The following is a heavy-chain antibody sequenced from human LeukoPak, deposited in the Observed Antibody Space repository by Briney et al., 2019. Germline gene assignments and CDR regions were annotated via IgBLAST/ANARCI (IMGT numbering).Heavy chain of an antibody. CDR3: AGGPYYYDSSGYPGGLDY. V-gene: IGHV3-33*01. CDR1: GFTFSSYG. Sequence: PGGSLRLSCAASGFTFSSYGMHWVRQAPGKGMEWEAVIWYDGSNKYYADSVKGRFTISRDNSKNTLYLQMNSLRAEDTAVYYCAGGPYYYDSSGYPGGLDYWGQGTLVTVSS. CDR2: IWYDGSNK. D-gene: IGHD3-22*01. J-gene: IGHJ4*02.